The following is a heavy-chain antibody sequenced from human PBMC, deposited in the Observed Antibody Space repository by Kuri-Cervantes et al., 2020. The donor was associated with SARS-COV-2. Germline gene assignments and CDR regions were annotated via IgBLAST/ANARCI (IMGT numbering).Heavy chain of an antibody. CDR2: ISAYNGNT. CDR1: GYTFTSYG. D-gene: IGHD6-19*01. J-gene: IGHJ5*01. V-gene: IGHV1-18*01. CDR3: ARWPFSSGWFDY. Sequence: ASGKVSCKASGYTFTSYGISWVRQAPGQGLEWMGWISAYNGNTNYAQKLQGRVTMTTDTSTSTAYMELRSLRSDDTAVYCCARWPFSSGWFDYWGQGTLVTVSS.